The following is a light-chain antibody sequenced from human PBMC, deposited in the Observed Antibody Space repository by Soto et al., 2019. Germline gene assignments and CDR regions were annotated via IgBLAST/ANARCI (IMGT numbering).Light chain of an antibody. CDR3: FSYAGSSIWV. V-gene: IGLV2-23*02. Sequence: QSALTQPASVSGSPGQSIAISCTGTSSDVGGYNCVSWYQQHPGKAPKLMIYEVSHRPSGVSTRFSGSKSGSTASLTISGLQAEDEADYFCFSYAGSSIWVFGGGTKVTVL. CDR2: EVS. CDR1: SSDVGGYNC. J-gene: IGLJ3*02.